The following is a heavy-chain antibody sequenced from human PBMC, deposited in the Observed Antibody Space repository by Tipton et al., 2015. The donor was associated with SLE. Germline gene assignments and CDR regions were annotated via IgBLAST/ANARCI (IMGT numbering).Heavy chain of an antibody. CDR3: AREGSTYGSFDP. J-gene: IGHJ5*02. V-gene: IGHV4-59*11. Sequence: TLSLTCTVSGGSISSHYWSWIRQPPGKGLEWIGYIYYSGSTNYNPSLKSRVTISVDTSKNQFSLKLSSVTAADTAVYYCAREGSTYGSFDPWGQGTRVTVSS. D-gene: IGHD5-18*01. CDR1: GGSISSHY. CDR2: IYYSGST.